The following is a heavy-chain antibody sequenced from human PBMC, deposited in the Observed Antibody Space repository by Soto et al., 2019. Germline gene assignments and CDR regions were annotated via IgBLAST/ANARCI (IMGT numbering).Heavy chain of an antibody. CDR2: ISYDGSNK. J-gene: IGHJ6*02. CDR3: AKDSGGSYSVYGMDV. Sequence: QVQLVESGGGVVQPGRSLRLSCAASGFTFSSYGMHWVRQAPGKGLEWVAVISYDGSNKYYADSVKGRFTISRDNSKNTLYLQMNSLRAEDTAVYYCAKDSGGSYSVYGMDVWGPGTTVTVSS. D-gene: IGHD1-26*01. CDR1: GFTFSSYG. V-gene: IGHV3-30*18.